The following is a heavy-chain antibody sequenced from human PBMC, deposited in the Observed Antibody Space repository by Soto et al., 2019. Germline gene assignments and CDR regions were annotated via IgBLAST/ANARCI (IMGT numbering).Heavy chain of an antibody. D-gene: IGHD3-3*01. CDR2: FDPEDGET. CDR1: GYTLTEFS. Sequence: ASVKVSCKVSGYTLTEFSMHWVRQAPGKGLEWMGGFDPEDGETIYAQKFQGRVTITADESTSTAYMELSSLRSEDTAVYYCARPKVTQYYDFWSGLATPGEDYYYGMDVWGQGTTVTVSS. CDR3: ARPKVTQYYDFWSGLATPGEDYYYGMDV. J-gene: IGHJ6*02. V-gene: IGHV1-24*01.